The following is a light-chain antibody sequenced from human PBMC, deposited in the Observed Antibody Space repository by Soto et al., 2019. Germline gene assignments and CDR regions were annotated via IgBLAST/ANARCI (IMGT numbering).Light chain of an antibody. CDR2: LNSDGSH. Sequence: QLVLTQSPSASASLGASVKLTCTLSSGHSRYAIAWHQQQPEKGPRYLMKLNSDGSHNKGDGIPDRFSGSSSGAERYLTISSLQSEDEADYYCQTWGTGIQGVFGGGTKLTVL. V-gene: IGLV4-69*01. CDR3: QTWGTGIQGV. J-gene: IGLJ2*01. CDR1: SGHSRYA.